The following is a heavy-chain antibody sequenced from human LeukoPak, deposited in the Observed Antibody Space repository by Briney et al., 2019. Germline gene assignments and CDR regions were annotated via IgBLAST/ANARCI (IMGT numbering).Heavy chain of an antibody. CDR2: IYYCGST. J-gene: IGHJ6*03. V-gene: IGHV4-59*01. D-gene: IGHD2-2*01. Sequence: SETLSLTCTVSGGSISSYYWSWIRQPPGKGLEWIGYIYYCGSTNYNPSLKSRVTISVDTSKNQFSLKLSSVTAADTAVYYCARENRYCSSTSCSYYYYMDVWGKGTTVTVSS. CDR3: ARENRYCSSTSCSYYYYMDV. CDR1: GGSISSYY.